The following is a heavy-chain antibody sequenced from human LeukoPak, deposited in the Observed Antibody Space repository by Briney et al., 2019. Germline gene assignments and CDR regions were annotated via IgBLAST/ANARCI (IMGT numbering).Heavy chain of an antibody. J-gene: IGHJ4*02. CDR1: GFTFSSYA. CDR3: ASRPPWWGKYY. CDR2: ISYDGSNK. Sequence: RSLRLSCAASGFTFSSYAMHWVRQAPGKGLEWVAVISYDGSNKYYADSVKGRFTISRDNSKNTLYLQMNSLRAEDTAVYYCASRPPWWGKYYWGQGTLVTVSS. V-gene: IGHV3-30-3*01. D-gene: IGHD2-8*02.